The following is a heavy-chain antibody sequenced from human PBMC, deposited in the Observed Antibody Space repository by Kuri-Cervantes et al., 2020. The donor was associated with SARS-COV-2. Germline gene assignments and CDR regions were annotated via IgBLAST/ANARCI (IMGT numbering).Heavy chain of an antibody. J-gene: IGHJ6*04. V-gene: IGHV3-30*14. CDR3: ARIEYGDYAKVDV. D-gene: IGHD4-17*01. CDR1: GFTFSSYA. CDR2: ISYDGSNK. Sequence: GESLKISCAASGFTFSSYAMHWVRQAPGKGLEWVAVISYDGSNKYYADSVKGRFTISRDNSKNTLYLQMGSLRAEDMAVYYCARIEYGDYAKVDVWGKGTTVTVSS.